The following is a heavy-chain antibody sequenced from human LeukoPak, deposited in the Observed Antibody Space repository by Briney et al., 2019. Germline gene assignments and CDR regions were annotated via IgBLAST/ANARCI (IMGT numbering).Heavy chain of an antibody. J-gene: IGHJ4*02. CDR3: AGRSGYFDWLPSDY. Sequence: KPSETLSLTCTVSGGSISSSSYYWGWIRQPPGKGLEWIGSIYYSGSTYYNPSLKSRVTISVDTSKNQFSPKLSSVTAADTAVYYCAGRSGYFDWLPSDYWGQGTLVTVSS. CDR2: IYYSGST. CDR1: GGSISSSSYY. V-gene: IGHV4-39*01. D-gene: IGHD3-9*01.